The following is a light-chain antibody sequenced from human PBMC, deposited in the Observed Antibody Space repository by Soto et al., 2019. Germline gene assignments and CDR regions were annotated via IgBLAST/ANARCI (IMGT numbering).Light chain of an antibody. CDR3: SSSAGTKNMV. V-gene: IGLV2-8*01. J-gene: IGLJ2*01. Sequence: QSALTQPPSASGSPGQSVTISFTGTSSDVGASNYVSWYQQHPGKAPKLMISEVNKRPSGVPDRFSGSKSGNTASLTVSGLQAEDEADYYCSSSAGTKNMVFGGGTKLTVL. CDR2: EVN. CDR1: SSDVGASNY.